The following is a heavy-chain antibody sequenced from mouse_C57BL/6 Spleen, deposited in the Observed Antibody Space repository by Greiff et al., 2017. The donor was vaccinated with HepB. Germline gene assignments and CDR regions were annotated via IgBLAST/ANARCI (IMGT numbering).Heavy chain of an antibody. J-gene: IGHJ3*01. Sequence: QVQLQQSGAELLKPGASVKLSCKATGYTFTGYWIEWVKQRPGHGLEWIGEILPGSGSTNYNEKFKGKATFTADTSSNTAYMQLSSLTTEDSAIYDCARHLDSSGGAYWGQGTLVTVSA. CDR3: ARHLDSSGGAY. D-gene: IGHD3-2*02. V-gene: IGHV1-9*01. CDR2: ILPGSGST. CDR1: GYTFTGYW.